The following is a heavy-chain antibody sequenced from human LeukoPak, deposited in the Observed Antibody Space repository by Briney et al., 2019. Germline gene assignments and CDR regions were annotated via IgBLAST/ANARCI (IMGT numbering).Heavy chain of an antibody. Sequence: SETLSLTCAVYGGSFSGYYWSWIRQPPGKGLEWIGEINHSGSTNYNPSLKSRVTISVDTSKNQFSLKLSSVTAADTAVYYCAREGITMVRGVISVSLDYWGQGTLVTVSS. V-gene: IGHV4-34*01. CDR2: INHSGST. CDR1: GGSFSGYY. CDR3: AREGITMVRGVISVSLDY. D-gene: IGHD3-10*01. J-gene: IGHJ4*02.